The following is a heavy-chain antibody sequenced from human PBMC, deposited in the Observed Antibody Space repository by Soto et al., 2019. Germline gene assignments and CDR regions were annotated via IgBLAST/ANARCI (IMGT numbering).Heavy chain of an antibody. Sequence: SETMSLTCAVSGGCLSNYYWPWIRQSPGKGLEWIGEIHPSGSTYYNPSLRSRVTISVDTPKNQFSLRLTSLTAADTAVYYCARGRDEYKLGNVWGHGTTVTVSS. J-gene: IGHJ6*02. CDR1: GGCLSNYY. V-gene: IGHV4-34*01. D-gene: IGHD1-1*01. CDR3: ARGRDEYKLGNV. CDR2: IHPSGST.